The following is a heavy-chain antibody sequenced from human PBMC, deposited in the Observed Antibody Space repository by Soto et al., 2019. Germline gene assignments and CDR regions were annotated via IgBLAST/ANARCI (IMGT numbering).Heavy chain of an antibody. CDR3: ARDPYDFWGGGGDY. V-gene: IGHV3-21*01. D-gene: IGHD3-3*01. Sequence: EVQLVESGGGLVKPGGSLRLSCAASGFTFSSYSMNWVRQAPGKGLEWVSSISSSSSYIYYADSVKGRLTISRDNAKNSLYLQMNSLRAEDTAVYYCARDPYDFWGGGGDYWGQGTLVTVSS. CDR2: ISSSSSYI. CDR1: GFTFSSYS. J-gene: IGHJ4*02.